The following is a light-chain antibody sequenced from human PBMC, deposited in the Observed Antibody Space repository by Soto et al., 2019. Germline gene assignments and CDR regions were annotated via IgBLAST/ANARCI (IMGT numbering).Light chain of an antibody. CDR1: RSLLYSSTNRNY. J-gene: IGKJ1*01. CDR2: WAS. V-gene: IGKV4-1*01. CDR3: QQYYSSPWT. Sequence: DTVMTQSPDSLAVSLGERVTINCKSSRSLLYSSTNRNYLAWFQQKPGQPPKLLTYWASTRESGFPDRFTGSGSGTDFTLTISSLQAEDVAVYYCQQYYSSPWTFGQGTKVEIK.